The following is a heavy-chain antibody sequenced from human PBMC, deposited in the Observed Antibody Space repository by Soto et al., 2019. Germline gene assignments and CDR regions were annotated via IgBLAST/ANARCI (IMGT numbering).Heavy chain of an antibody. CDR1: VFTLRNYA. CDR2: ISYDGSTK. D-gene: IGHD4-17*01. J-gene: IGHJ5*02. CDR3: ARDQSSTVITSTHFDP. Sequence: WWSLRLSCSASVFTLRNYAMEWFRQAPGKGLEWVSVISYDGSTKYYADSVKGRFTIFRDNSKNTLYLQMNSLRPEDTAMYYCARDQSSTVITSTHFDPWGQGTLVTVSS. V-gene: IGHV3-30-3*01.